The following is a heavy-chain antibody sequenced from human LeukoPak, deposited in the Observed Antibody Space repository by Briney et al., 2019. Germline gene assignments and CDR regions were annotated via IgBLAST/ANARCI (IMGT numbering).Heavy chain of an antibody. Sequence: SETLSLTCTVSGGSISSGDYYWSWTRQPPGKGLEWIGYIYYSGSTYYNPSLKSRVTISVDTSKNQFSLKLSSVTAADTAVYYCARAPQSSYYDSSGYSDAFDIWGQGTMVTVSS. CDR2: IYYSGST. CDR3: ARAPQSSYYDSSGYSDAFDI. CDR1: GGSISSGDYY. J-gene: IGHJ3*02. D-gene: IGHD3-22*01. V-gene: IGHV4-30-4*01.